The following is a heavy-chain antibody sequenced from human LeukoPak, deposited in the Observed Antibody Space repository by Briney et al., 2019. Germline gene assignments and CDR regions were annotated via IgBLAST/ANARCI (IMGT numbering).Heavy chain of an antibody. D-gene: IGHD3-22*01. CDR2: MNPNSGNT. CDR1: GGTFSSYA. V-gene: IGHV1-8*02. J-gene: IGHJ4*02. CDR3: ARMDYYDSSGYYPSDY. Sequence: ASVKVSCKASGGTFSSYAISWVRQATGQGLEWMGWMNPNSGNTGYAQKFQGRVTMTRNTSISTAYMELSSLRSEDTAVYYCARMDYYDSSGYYPSDYWGQGTLVTVSS.